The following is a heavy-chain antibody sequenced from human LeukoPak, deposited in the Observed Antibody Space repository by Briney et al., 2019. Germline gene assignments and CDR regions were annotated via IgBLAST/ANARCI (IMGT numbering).Heavy chain of an antibody. Sequence: PSETLSLTCAVYGGSFSGYYWSWIRQPPGKGLEWIGEINHSGSTNYDPSLKSRVTISVDTSKNQFSLKLSSVTAADTAVHYCARGRGLYDYVWGRFHYWGQGTLVTVSS. CDR2: INHSGST. V-gene: IGHV4-34*01. CDR3: ARGRGLYDYVWGRFHY. D-gene: IGHD3-16*01. J-gene: IGHJ4*02. CDR1: GGSFSGYY.